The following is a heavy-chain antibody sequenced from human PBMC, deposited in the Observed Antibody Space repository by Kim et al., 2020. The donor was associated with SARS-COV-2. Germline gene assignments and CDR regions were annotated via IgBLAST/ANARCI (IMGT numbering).Heavy chain of an antibody. CDR2: ISWDSRST. CDR1: GFTFDDYA. D-gene: IGHD6-19*01. CDR3: VKSPGMLWYSSG. Sequence: GGSLRLSCAASGFTFDDYAMHWVRQTPGKGLEWVSGISWDSRSTGYADSVKGRFTISRDNTQNSLTLQMNSLRAEDTALYYCVKSPGMLWYSSGWG. V-gene: IGHV3-9*01. J-gene: IGHJ1*01.